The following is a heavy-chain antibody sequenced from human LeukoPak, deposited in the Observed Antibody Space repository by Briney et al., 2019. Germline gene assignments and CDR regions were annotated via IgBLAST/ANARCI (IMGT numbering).Heavy chain of an antibody. CDR2: IIPIFGTA. Sequence: SVKVSCKASGGTFSSYAISWVRQAPGQGLEWMGGIIPIFGTANYAQKFQGRVTITADESTSTAYMELSSLRSEDTAVYYCARDRGRVVNSDLYYFDYWGQGTLVTVSS. CDR3: ARDRGRVVNSDLYYFDY. J-gene: IGHJ4*02. V-gene: IGHV1-69*01. D-gene: IGHD3-16*01. CDR1: GGTFSSYA.